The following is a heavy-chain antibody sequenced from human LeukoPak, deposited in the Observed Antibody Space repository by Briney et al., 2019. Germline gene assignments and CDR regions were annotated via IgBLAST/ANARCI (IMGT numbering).Heavy chain of an antibody. V-gene: IGHV4-59*08. CDR3: ARTIMYSPFDP. CDR2: IYYSGST. Sequence: SETLSLTCTVSGGSISSYYWSWIRQPPGKGLEWIGYIYYSGSTNYNPSLKSRVTISVDTSKNQFSLKLSSVTAADTAVYYCARTIMYSPFDPWGQGTLVTVSS. CDR1: GGSISSYY. J-gene: IGHJ5*02. D-gene: IGHD6-13*01.